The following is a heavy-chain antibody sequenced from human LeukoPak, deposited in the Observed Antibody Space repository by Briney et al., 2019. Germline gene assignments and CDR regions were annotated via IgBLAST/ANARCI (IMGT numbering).Heavy chain of an antibody. CDR1: GFTFSNYW. V-gene: IGHV3-7*01. CDR2: IKQDGSVK. CDR3: ARVRSRGYSYGTDLDY. D-gene: IGHD5-18*01. J-gene: IGHJ4*02. Sequence: GGSLRLSCAVSGFTFSNYWMTWVRQAPGKGLEWVANIKQDGSVKYYVDSVKGRFTISRDNAKNSVYLQMDSLRAEDAAVYYCARVRSRGYSYGTDLDYWGQGTLVTVSS.